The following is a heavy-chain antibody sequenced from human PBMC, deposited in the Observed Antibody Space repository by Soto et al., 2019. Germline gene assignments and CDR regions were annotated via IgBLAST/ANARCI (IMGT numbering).Heavy chain of an antibody. J-gene: IGHJ6*04. CDR3: AKRLGLWLGELLPDYYYYGMDV. CDR2: ISGSGGST. D-gene: IGHD3-10*01. Sequence: EVQLLESGGGLVQPGGSLRLSCAASGFTFSSYAMSWVRQAPGKGLEWVSAISGSGGSTYYADSVKGRFTISRDNSKNTLYLQMNSLRAEDTAVYYCAKRLGLWLGELLPDYYYYGMDVWGKGTTVTVSS. CDR1: GFTFSSYA. V-gene: IGHV3-23*01.